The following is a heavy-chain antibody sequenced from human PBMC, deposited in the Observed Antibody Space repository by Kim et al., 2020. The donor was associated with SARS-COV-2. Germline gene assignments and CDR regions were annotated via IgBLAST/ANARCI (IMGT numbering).Heavy chain of an antibody. CDR3: ARRGWKGWFDL. D-gene: IGHD1-1*01. CDR2: ISHTDTEI. J-gene: IGHJ5*02. CDR1: GFTFSDYY. V-gene: IGHV3-11*01. Sequence: GGSLRLSCAASGFTFSDYYMSWIRQAPGRGLQWVSYISHTDTEIYYEDSVKGRFTISRDNAKNSQYLQMNSLRAEDTAVYYCARRGWKGWFDLWGQGTLVTVSS.